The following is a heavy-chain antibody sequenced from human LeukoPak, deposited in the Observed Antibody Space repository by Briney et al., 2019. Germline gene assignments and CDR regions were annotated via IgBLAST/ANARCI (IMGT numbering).Heavy chain of an antibody. CDR3: ARKAYDSSGYYDY. J-gene: IGHJ4*02. CDR1: GGSISSYY. D-gene: IGHD3-22*01. CDR2: IYYSGST. Sequence: KPSEALSHTCTVSGGSISSYYWSWIRQPPGKGLEWIGYIYYSGSTNYNPSLKSRVTISVDTSKNQFSLKLSSVTAADTAVYYCARKAYDSSGYYDYWGQGTLVTVSS. V-gene: IGHV4-59*01.